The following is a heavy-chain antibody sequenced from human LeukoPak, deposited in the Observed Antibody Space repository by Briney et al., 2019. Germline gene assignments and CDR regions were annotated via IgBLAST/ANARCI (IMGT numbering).Heavy chain of an antibody. Sequence: SETLSLTCAVYGGSFSGYYWSWIRQPPGRGLEWIGEINHSGSTNYNPSLKSRVTISVDTSKNQFSLKLSSVTAADTAVYYCARESVNDYWGEGTLVTVSS. J-gene: IGHJ4*02. CDR1: GGSFSGYY. D-gene: IGHD5/OR15-5a*01. V-gene: IGHV4-34*01. CDR3: ARESVNDY. CDR2: INHSGST.